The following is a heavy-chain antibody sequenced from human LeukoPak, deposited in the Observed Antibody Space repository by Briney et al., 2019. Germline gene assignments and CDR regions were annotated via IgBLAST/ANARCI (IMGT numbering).Heavy chain of an antibody. Sequence: GGCLRLSCAASGFTFDDYGMGWVRQAPEKGLEWVSGINWNGGSTGYAESVKGRFTISKDNAKNSLYLQMNSLSAEDTALYYCARGGKAMVTLSYYYYFMDVWGKGTTVTVSS. CDR2: INWNGGST. CDR3: ARGGKAMVTLSYYYYFMDV. D-gene: IGHD5-18*01. V-gene: IGHV3-20*04. J-gene: IGHJ6*03. CDR1: GFTFDDYG.